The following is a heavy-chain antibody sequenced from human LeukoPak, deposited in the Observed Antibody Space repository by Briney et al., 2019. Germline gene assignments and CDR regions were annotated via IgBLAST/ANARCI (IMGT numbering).Heavy chain of an antibody. CDR3: ARDLTVVTPNAFDI. V-gene: IGHV3-21*01. D-gene: IGHD4-23*01. CDR2: ISSSSSYI. CDR1: GFTFSSYS. Sequence: GGSLRLSCAASGFTFSSYSMKWVRQAPGKGLEWVSSISSSSSYIYYADSVKGRFTISRDNAKNSLYLQMNSLRAEDTAVYYCARDLTVVTPNAFDIWGQGTVVTVSS. J-gene: IGHJ3*02.